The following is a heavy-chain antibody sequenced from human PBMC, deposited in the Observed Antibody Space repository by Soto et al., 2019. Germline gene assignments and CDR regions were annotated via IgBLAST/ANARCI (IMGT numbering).Heavy chain of an antibody. V-gene: IGHV3-30-3*01. D-gene: IGHD7-27*01. CDR2: ISYDGSNK. Sequence: GGSLRLSCAASGFTFSSYAMHWVRQAPGKGLEWVAVISYDGSNKYYADSVKGRFTISRDNSKSTLYLQVDSLRPEDAAVYYCARDPKTAGGQHWAFNYFDSWGQGTLVTVSS. CDR3: ARDPKTAGGQHWAFNYFDS. CDR1: GFTFSSYA. J-gene: IGHJ4*02.